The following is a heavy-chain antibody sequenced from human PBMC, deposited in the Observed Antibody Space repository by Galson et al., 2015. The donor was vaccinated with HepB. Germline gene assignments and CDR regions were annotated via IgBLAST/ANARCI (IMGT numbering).Heavy chain of an antibody. D-gene: IGHD6-13*01. Sequence: SLRLSCAASGFIFTTYGMHWVRQAPGKGLEWVAVISFDGSNKYYADSVKGRLTISRDNSKNTLFLQLNSMRAEDTAVYYCAKDGQGYSSSWYSADHYYMDVWGKGTTVTVSS. J-gene: IGHJ6*03. V-gene: IGHV3-30*18. CDR3: AKDGQGYSSSWYSADHYYMDV. CDR2: ISFDGSNK. CDR1: GFIFTTYG.